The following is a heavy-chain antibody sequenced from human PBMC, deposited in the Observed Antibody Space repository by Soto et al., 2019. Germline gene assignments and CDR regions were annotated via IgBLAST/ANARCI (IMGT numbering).Heavy chain of an antibody. J-gene: IGHJ5*02. CDR1: GFTFSSYS. D-gene: IGHD3-10*01. Sequence: PGGSLRLSCAASGFTFSSYSMNWFRQAPGKGLEWVSSISSSSSYIYYADSVKGRFTISRDNAKNSLYLQMNSLRAEDTAVYYCARDALLLWFGEINWFDPWGQGTLVTVSS. V-gene: IGHV3-21*01. CDR3: ARDALLLWFGEINWFDP. CDR2: ISSSSSYI.